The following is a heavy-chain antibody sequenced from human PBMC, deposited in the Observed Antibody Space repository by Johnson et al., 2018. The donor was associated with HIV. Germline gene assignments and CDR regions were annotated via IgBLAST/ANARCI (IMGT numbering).Heavy chain of an antibody. J-gene: IGHJ3*02. CDR3: ARNGLIPAAKGVAFDI. CDR2: ISSSGSTM. CDR1: GFSFSDYY. Sequence: QVQLVESGGGLVKPGGSLRLSCAASGFSFSDYYMSWIRQAPGKGLEWISYISSSGSTMYYADSVKGRFTISRDNAKNSLYLQMNSLRAEDTAVYYCARNGLIPAAKGVAFDIWGQGTMVTVSS. D-gene: IGHD2-2*01. V-gene: IGHV3-11*01.